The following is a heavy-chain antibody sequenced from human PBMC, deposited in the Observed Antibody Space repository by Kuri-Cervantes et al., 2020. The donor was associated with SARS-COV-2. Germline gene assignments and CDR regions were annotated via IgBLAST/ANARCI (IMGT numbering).Heavy chain of an antibody. CDR2: IDPSDSYT. CDR1: GYSFTSYW. V-gene: IGHV5-10-1*01. D-gene: IGHD6-6*01. J-gene: IGHJ4*02. CDR3: ARQLVRRTHFDY. Sequence: KVSCKGSGYSFTSYWISWVRQMPGKGLEWMGRIDPSDSYTNYSPSFQGHVTISADKSISTAYLQWSSLKASDTAMYYCARQLVRRTHFDYWGQGTLVTVSS.